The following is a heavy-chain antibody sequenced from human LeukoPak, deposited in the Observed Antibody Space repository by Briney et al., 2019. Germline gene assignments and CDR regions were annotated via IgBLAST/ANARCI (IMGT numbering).Heavy chain of an antibody. CDR1: GYTFTTHY. D-gene: IGHD3-22*01. Sequence: ASVKVSCKASGYTFTTHYIHWVRQAPGQGLEWMGIINPSDGGASYAQKFQGRLTMSRDTSTTTLYMELSSLRSEDTALYYCARKAPHDTSGWYFDLWGRGTLVTVSS. J-gene: IGHJ2*01. CDR3: ARKAPHDTSGWYFDL. V-gene: IGHV1-46*01. CDR2: INPSDGGA.